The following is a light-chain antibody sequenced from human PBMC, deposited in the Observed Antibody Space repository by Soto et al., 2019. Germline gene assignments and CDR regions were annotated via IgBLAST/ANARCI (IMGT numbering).Light chain of an antibody. CDR3: QQYNNWPPIT. Sequence: EIVLTQSPGTLSLSPGERASLSCRASQSVGSKYLAWYQQKPGQAPRLLIYDASTRATGIPARFSGGGSGTESTLSISSLQSEDFAVYYCQQYNNWPPITFGQGTRLEI. J-gene: IGKJ5*01. V-gene: IGKV3-15*01. CDR2: DAS. CDR1: QSVGSKY.